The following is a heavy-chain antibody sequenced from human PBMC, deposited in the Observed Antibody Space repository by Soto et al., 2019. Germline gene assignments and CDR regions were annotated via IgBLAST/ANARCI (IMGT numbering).Heavy chain of an antibody. CDR1: GYTFTSYG. V-gene: IGHV1-18*01. CDR3: ARDNQGQWLTHAFDI. Sequence: QVQLVQSGAEVKKPGASVKVSCKASGYTFTSYGISWVRQAPGQGLEWMGWISAYNGNTNYAQKPQGRVTMTTDRSTGTAYMELRSLRSDDTAVYYCARDNQGQWLTHAFDIWGQGTMVTFSS. D-gene: IGHD6-19*01. CDR2: ISAYNGNT. J-gene: IGHJ3*02.